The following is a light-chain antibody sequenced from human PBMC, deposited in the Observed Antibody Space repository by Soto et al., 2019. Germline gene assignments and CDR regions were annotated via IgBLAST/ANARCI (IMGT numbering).Light chain of an antibody. CDR1: SGHSSYA. V-gene: IGLV4-69*01. CDR2: VNSDGSH. J-gene: IGLJ3*02. Sequence: QLVLTQSPSASASLGASVKLTCTLSSGHSSYAIAWHQQQPEKGPRYLMKVNSDGSHIKGDGIPDRFSGSSSGAEHYLTISSLQSEDEADYYCQTWGTGIQVFGGGTKVTVL. CDR3: QTWGTGIQV.